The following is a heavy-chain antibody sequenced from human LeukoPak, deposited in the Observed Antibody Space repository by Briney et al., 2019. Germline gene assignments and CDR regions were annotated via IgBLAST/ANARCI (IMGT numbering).Heavy chain of an antibody. J-gene: IGHJ5*02. CDR2: IYYSGST. CDR1: GGSISSSSYY. D-gene: IGHD2-15*01. Sequence: PSETLSLTCTVSGGSISSSSYYWGWIRQPPGKGLEWIGSIYYSGSTYYNPSLKSRVTISVDTSKNQFSLKLSSVTAADTAVYYCARVVVSGVVAATLGWFDPWGQGTLVTVSS. CDR3: ARVVVSGVVAATLGWFDP. V-gene: IGHV4-39*07.